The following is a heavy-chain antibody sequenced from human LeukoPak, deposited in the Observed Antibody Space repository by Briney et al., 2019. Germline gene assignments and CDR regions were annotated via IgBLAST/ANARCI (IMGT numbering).Heavy chain of an antibody. V-gene: IGHV4-34*01. CDR2: INHSGST. Sequence: SETLSLTCAVYGGSFSDYFWSCIRQPPGKGLEWIGEINHSGSTSYNPSLKSRVTISVDTSKKQFSLKLTSVTAADTAVYYCAKSYSYYAMDVWGQGTTVTVSS. CDR3: AKSYSYYAMDV. J-gene: IGHJ6*02. CDR1: GGSFSDYF.